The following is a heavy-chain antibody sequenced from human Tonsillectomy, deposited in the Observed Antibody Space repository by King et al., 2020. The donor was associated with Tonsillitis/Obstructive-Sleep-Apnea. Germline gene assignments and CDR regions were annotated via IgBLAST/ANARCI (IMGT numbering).Heavy chain of an antibody. CDR2: ISGSGGST. CDR1: GFTFSSYA. J-gene: IGHJ4*02. V-gene: IGHV3-23*04. D-gene: IGHD2-2*02. Sequence: VQLVESGGGLVQPGGSLRLSCAASGFTFSSYAMSWVRQAPGKGLEWVSAISGSGGSTYYADSVKGRFTISRDNSKNTLYLQRNSLRAEDTAVYYCAKGERIVHCSSTSCYIAVADYWGQGTLVTVSS. CDR3: AKGERIVHCSSTSCYIAVADY.